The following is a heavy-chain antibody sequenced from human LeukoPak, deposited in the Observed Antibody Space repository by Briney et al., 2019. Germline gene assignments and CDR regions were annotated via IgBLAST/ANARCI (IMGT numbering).Heavy chain of an antibody. Sequence: SVTVSCKASGGTFSSYAISWVRQAPGQGLEWMGGIIPIFGTANYAQKFQGRVTITADESTSTAYMELSSLRSEDTAVYYCARDSTYSPALFDYWGQGTLVTVSS. CDR3: ARDSTYSPALFDY. J-gene: IGHJ4*02. CDR2: IIPIFGTA. D-gene: IGHD2-15*01. CDR1: GGTFSSYA. V-gene: IGHV1-69*13.